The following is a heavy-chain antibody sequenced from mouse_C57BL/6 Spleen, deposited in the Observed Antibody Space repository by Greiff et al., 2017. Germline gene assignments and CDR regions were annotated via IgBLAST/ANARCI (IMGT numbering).Heavy chain of an antibody. CDR3: GRRGGPTVVADWYFDV. V-gene: IGHV1-80*01. D-gene: IGHD1-1*01. Sequence: VQLQQSGAELVKPGASVKISCKASGYAFSSYWMNWVKQRPGKGLEWIGQIYPGDGDTNYNGKFKGKATLTADKPSSTAYMQLSSLTSEDSAVYFCGRRGGPTVVADWYFDVWGTGTTVTVSS. J-gene: IGHJ1*03. CDR1: GYAFSSYW. CDR2: IYPGDGDT.